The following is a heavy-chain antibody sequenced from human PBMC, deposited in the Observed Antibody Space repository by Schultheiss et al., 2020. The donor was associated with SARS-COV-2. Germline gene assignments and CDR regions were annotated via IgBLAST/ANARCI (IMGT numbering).Heavy chain of an antibody. CDR2: IIPIFGTA. CDR1: GGTFSSYA. J-gene: IGHJ2*01. CDR3: ARVRDGYNYNYYDL. V-gene: IGHV1-69*05. Sequence: SVKVSCKASGGTFSSYAISWVRQAPGQGLEWMGGIIPIFGTANYAQQFQGRVTMSRDTSTGTVYMELSSLRAEDTAIYYCARVRDGYNYNYYDLWGRGTLVTVSS. D-gene: IGHD5-24*01.